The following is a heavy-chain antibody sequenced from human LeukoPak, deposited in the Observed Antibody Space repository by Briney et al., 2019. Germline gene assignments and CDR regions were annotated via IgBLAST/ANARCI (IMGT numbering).Heavy chain of an antibody. CDR1: GYTFTGNH. CDR2: VNPKNGGT. J-gene: IGHJ4*02. V-gene: IGHV1-2*02. Sequence: EASVKVSCKASGYTFTGNHLHWVRQAPGQGLEWMGWVNPKNGGTNYPQKFQGRVTMTTDTSVGTAYMELSSLASDDTAVYYCARRGAYFDYWGQGTLVTVSS. CDR3: ARRGAYFDY.